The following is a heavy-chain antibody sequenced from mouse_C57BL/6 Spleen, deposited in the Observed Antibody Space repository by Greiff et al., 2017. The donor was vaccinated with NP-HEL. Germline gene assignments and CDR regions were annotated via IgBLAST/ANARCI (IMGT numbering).Heavy chain of an antibody. J-gene: IGHJ4*01. CDR3: ARGTGTYAMDY. V-gene: IGHV1-80*01. D-gene: IGHD3-3*01. CDR2: IYPGDGDT. Sequence: QVHVKQSGAELVKPGASVKISCKASGYAFSSYWMNWVKQRPGKGLEWIGQIYPGDGDTNYNGKFKGKATLTADKSSSTAYMQLSSLTSEDSAVYFCARGTGTYAMDYWGQGTSVTVSS. CDR1: GYAFSSYW.